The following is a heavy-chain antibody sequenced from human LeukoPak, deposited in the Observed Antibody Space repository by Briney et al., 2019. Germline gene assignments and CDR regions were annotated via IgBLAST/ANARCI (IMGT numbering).Heavy chain of an antibody. CDR2: IRFDGSNK. CDR3: AKISQQLDWVDP. Sequence: GGSLRLSCAASGFSFSDYGMHWVRQAPGKGLEWVTFIRFDGSNKYYADSVKGRFTISRDNSKNTLYLQMDSLRVEDTAVYYCAKISQQLDWVDPWGQGTLVTVSS. J-gene: IGHJ5*02. CDR1: GFSFSDYG. V-gene: IGHV3-30*02. D-gene: IGHD6-13*01.